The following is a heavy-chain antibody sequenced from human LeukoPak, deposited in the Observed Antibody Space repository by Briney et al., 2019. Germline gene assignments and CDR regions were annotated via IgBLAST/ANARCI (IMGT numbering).Heavy chain of an antibody. CDR1: GYTFTSYY. CDR3: ARDLGIVVVVAATPGVDY. D-gene: IGHD2-15*01. CDR2: INPSGGST. J-gene: IGHJ4*02. Sequence: GASVKVSCKASGYTFTSYYMQWVRQAPGQGLEWMGIINPSGGSTSYAQKFQGRVTMTRDTSTSTVYMELSSLRSEDTAVYYCARDLGIVVVVAATPGVDYWGQGTLVTVSS. V-gene: IGHV1-46*01.